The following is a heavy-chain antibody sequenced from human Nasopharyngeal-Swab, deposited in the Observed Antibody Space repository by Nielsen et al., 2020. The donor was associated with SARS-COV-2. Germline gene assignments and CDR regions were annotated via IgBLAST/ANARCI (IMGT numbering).Heavy chain of an antibody. CDR3: AKPFWCGYYSGDSFDF. V-gene: IGHV3-43*02. Sequence: WIRQPPGKGLEWVSLISGDGDSASYRDSVKGRFTISRENNKNSLYLQMNSLTVEDTALYYCAKPFWCGYYSGDSFDFWGQGTMVTVSS. J-gene: IGHJ3*01. D-gene: IGHD3-3*01. CDR2: ISGDGDSA.